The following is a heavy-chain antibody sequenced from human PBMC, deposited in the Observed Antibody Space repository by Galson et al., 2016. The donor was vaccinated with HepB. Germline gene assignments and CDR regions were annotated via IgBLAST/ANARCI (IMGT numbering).Heavy chain of an antibody. CDR3: AGRFDY. V-gene: IGHV3-48*03. CDR1: GFSFSSYG. CDR2: ISSSGDAM. J-gene: IGHJ4*02. Sequence: LRLSCAASGFSFSSYGMNWVRQAPGKGLEWVASISSSGDAMSYADSVKGRFTIFRDNAKNSLYLQMNSLRVEDTAVYYCAGRFDYWGQGTLVTVSS.